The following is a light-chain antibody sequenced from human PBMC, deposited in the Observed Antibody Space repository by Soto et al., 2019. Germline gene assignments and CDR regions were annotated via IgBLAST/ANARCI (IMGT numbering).Light chain of an antibody. V-gene: IGKV3-20*01. J-gene: IGKJ4*01. CDR1: QSITNNY. Sequence: EIVLTQSPGTLSLSPGERATLSCRASQSITNNYLAFYQQKPGQAPRLLIYGASSRATGIPDRFSGSGSGTDFTLTISRLEPEDFAVYYCQQYGSSPLTFGGGTKVDI. CDR2: GAS. CDR3: QQYGSSPLT.